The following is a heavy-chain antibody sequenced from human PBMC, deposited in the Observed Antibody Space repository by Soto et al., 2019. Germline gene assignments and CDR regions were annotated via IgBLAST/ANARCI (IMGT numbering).Heavy chain of an antibody. CDR2: IIPIFGTA. CDR3: AFDPKVRASYYYYGMDV. V-gene: IGHV1-69*13. D-gene: IGHD3-10*01. J-gene: IGHJ6*02. Sequence: GASVKVSCKASGGTFSSYAISWVRQAPGQGLEWMGGIIPIFGTANYAQKFQGRVTITADESTSTAYMELSSLRSEDTAVYYCAFDPKVRASYYYYGMDVWGQGTTVTVSS. CDR1: GGTFSSYA.